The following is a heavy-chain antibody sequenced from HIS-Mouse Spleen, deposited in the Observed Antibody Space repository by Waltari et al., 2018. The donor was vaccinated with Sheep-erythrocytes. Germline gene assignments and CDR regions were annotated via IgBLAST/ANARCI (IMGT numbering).Heavy chain of an antibody. J-gene: IGHJ3*02. V-gene: IGHV1-8*01. D-gene: IGHD5-12*01. CDR3: ARVVWGTGSGYSYDAFDI. Sequence: QGLEWMGWMNPNSGNTGYAQKFQGRVTMTRNTSISTAYMELSSLRSEDTAVYYCARVVWGTGSGYSYDAFDIWGQGTMVTVSS. CDR2: MNPNSGNT.